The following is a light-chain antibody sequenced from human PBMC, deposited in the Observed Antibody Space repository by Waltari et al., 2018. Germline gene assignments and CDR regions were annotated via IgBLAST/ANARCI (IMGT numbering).Light chain of an antibody. CDR3: CSYAGSSTHVV. J-gene: IGLJ2*01. Sequence: QSALTQPASVSGSPGQSITISCTGTRSDVDHYNFVSWDQQPPGKAPKLMIYYVSKRPSGVSNRFSGSKSGNTASLIISGLQAEDEADYYCCSYAGSSTHVVFGGGTKLTVL. CDR2: YVS. CDR1: RSDVDHYNF. V-gene: IGLV2-23*02.